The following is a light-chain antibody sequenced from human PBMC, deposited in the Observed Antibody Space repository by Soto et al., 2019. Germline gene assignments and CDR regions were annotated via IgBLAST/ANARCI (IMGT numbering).Light chain of an antibody. CDR2: KAS. Sequence: IHITQSPCTLSVSVGDRFTITCRSSQTISSWLAWYQQKPGKAPKLLIYKASTLTSGVPSRFSGSGSGTEFTLTISSLQPDDFATYYCQHYNSYSEAFGQGTKVDIK. CDR3: QHYNSYSEA. CDR1: QTISSW. J-gene: IGKJ1*01. V-gene: IGKV1-5*03.